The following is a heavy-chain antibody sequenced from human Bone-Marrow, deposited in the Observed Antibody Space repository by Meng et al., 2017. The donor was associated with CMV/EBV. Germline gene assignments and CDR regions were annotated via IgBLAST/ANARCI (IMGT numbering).Heavy chain of an antibody. CDR1: GYTFTSYG. V-gene: IGHV1-18*01. CDR2: ISAYNGNT. J-gene: IGHJ6*02. CDR3: ARGNDYGEPYYYYGMDV. Sequence: ASVKVSCKASGYTFTSYGISWVRQAPGQGLEWMGWISAYNGNTNYAQKLQGRVTMTTDTSTSTAYMELRSLRSDDTAVYYCARGNDYGEPYYYYGMDVWGQGTRVTVSS. D-gene: IGHD4-17*01.